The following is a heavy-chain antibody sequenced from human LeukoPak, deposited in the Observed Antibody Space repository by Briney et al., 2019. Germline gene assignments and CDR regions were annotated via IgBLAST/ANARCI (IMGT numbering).Heavy chain of an antibody. CDR2: MNPNSGNT. CDR1: GYTFTSYD. D-gene: IGHD3-3*01. Sequence: ASVKVSCKASGYTFTSYDINWVRQATGQGLEWMGWMNPNSGNTGYAQKFQGRVTMTRNTSISTAYMELSSLRSEGTAVYYCARGLSVSGPINNDYWGQGTLVTVSS. V-gene: IGHV1-8*01. CDR3: ARGLSVSGPINNDY. J-gene: IGHJ4*02.